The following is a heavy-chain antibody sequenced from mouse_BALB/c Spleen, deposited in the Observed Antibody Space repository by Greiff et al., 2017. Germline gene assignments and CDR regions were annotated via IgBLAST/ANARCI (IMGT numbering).Heavy chain of an antibody. CDR1: GFAFSSYD. CDR3: ARHGIYYYGSSYGYYAMDY. D-gene: IGHD1-1*01. J-gene: IGHJ4*01. V-gene: IGHV5-12-1*01. Sequence: EVKLMESGGGLVKPGGSLKLSCAASGFAFSSYDMSWVRQTPEKRLEWVAYISSGGGSTYYPDTVKGRFTISRDNAKNTLYLQMSSLKSEDTAMYYCARHGIYYYGSSYGYYAMDYWGQGTSVTVSS. CDR2: ISSGGGST.